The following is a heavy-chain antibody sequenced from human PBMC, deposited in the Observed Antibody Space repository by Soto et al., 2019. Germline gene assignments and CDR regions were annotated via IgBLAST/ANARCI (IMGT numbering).Heavy chain of an antibody. J-gene: IGHJ6*02. Sequence: SETLSLTCTVSGGSISSGGYYWSWIRQHPGKGLEWIGYIYYSGSTYYNPSLKSRVTISVDTSKNQFSLKLSPVTAADTAVYYCAREPVYYATLSYGMDVWGQGTTVTVSS. CDR2: IYYSGST. CDR1: GGSISSGGYY. CDR3: AREPVYYATLSYGMDV. D-gene: IGHD3-22*01. V-gene: IGHV4-31*03.